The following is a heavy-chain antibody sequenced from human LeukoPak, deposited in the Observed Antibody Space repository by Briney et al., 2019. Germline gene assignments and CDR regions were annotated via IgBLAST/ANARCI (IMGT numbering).Heavy chain of an antibody. J-gene: IGHJ4*02. D-gene: IGHD2-15*01. V-gene: IGHV3-23*01. CDR2: ISGSGGST. CDR3: AKDRYDCSGGSCYYHY. Sequence: PGGSLRLSCAASGFTFSSYAMSWVRQAPGKGLEWVSAISGSGGSTYYADSVKGRFTISRDNSKNTLYLQMNSLRAEDTAVYYCAKDRYDCSGGSCYYHYWGQGTLVTVSS. CDR1: GFTFSSYA.